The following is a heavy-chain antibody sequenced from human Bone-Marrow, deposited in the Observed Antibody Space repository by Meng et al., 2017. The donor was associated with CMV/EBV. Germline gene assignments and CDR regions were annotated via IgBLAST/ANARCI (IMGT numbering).Heavy chain of an antibody. CDR1: GFTFSSYW. D-gene: IGHD1-7*01. CDR3: ARPHINGTTPFAY. Sequence: GESLKISCAASGFTFSSYWMHWVRQAPGKGLVWVSRINSDGSSTSYADSVKGRFTISRDNAKNTLYLQMNSLRAEDTAVYYCARPHINGTTPFAYWGQGTLVTVSS. CDR2: INSDGSST. J-gene: IGHJ4*02. V-gene: IGHV3-74*01.